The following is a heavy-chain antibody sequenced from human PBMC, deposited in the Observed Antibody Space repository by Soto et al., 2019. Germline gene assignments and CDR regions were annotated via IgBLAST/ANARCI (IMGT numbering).Heavy chain of an antibody. V-gene: IGHV1-8*01. CDR2: MNPNSGNT. CDR3: ARGVVIAVAVTGAEYFQH. J-gene: IGHJ1*01. CDR1: GYTFTTYD. Sequence: ASVKVSCKASGYTFTTYDINWVRQATGQGLEWMGYMNPNSGNTGYAQNFQDRVTMTWNTSISTAYMELSSLRSEDTSVYYCARGVVIAVAVTGAEYFQHWGQGTLVTVSS. D-gene: IGHD6-19*01.